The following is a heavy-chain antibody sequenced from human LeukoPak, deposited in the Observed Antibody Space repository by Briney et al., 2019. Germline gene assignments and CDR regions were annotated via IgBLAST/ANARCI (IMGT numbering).Heavy chain of an antibody. Sequence: PGGSLRLSCAASGFTFSTSGMHWVRQAPGKGLEWVAVIWFDGSNKHYADSVKGRFTISRDNSKNTLYLQMNSLRAEDTAVYYCAREATMIVVVTNWFDPWGQGTLVTVSS. CDR2: IWFDGSNK. D-gene: IGHD3-22*01. CDR1: GFTFSTSG. CDR3: AREATMIVVVTNWFDP. J-gene: IGHJ5*02. V-gene: IGHV3-33*01.